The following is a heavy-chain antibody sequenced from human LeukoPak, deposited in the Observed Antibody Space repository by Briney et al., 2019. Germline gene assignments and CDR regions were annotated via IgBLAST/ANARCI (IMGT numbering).Heavy chain of an antibody. CDR1: GGSFSGYY. D-gene: IGHD5-12*01. V-gene: IGHV4-34*01. J-gene: IGHJ4*02. CDR2: INHSGST. Sequence: XETLSLTCAVYGGSFSGYYWSWIRQPPGKGLEWIGEINHSGSTNYNPSLKSRVTISVDTSKNQFSLKLSSVTAADTAVYYCARGLRWLALSYWGQGTLVTVSS. CDR3: ARGLRWLALSY.